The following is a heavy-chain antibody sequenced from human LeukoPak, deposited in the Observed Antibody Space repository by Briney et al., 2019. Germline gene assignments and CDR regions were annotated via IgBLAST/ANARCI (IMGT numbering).Heavy chain of an antibody. Sequence: PGGALRLACAASVFTFSSYAMHWVRQAPGKGLEWVAGISYDGSNKYYADSVKGRFTISRDNSKNTLYLQMHSLRAEDTAVYYCARALGKYYYYGMDVWGQGTTVTVSS. CDR3: ARALGKYYYYGMDV. CDR2: ISYDGSNK. V-gene: IGHV3-30-3*01. J-gene: IGHJ6*02. CDR1: VFTFSSYA.